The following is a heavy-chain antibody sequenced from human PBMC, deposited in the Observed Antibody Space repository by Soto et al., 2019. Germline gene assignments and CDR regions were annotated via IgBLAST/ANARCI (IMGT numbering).Heavy chain of an antibody. CDR2: INHSGST. Sequence: QVQLQQWGAGLLKPSETLSLTCAVYGGSFSGYYWSWIRQPPGKGLEWIGEINHSGSTNYNPSLTSRVTMSVDPSKNQFSLKLSSVTAADTAVYYCASRGYSYDDYFDYWGQGTLVTVSS. V-gene: IGHV4-34*01. CDR1: GGSFSGYY. D-gene: IGHD5-18*01. CDR3: ASRGYSYDDYFDY. J-gene: IGHJ4*02.